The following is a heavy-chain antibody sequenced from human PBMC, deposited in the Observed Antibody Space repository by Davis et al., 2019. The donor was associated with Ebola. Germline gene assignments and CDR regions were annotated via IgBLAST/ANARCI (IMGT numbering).Heavy chain of an antibody. J-gene: IGHJ5*02. CDR2: IYYSGST. D-gene: IGHD1-26*01. V-gene: IGHV4-39*01. CDR3: ARHPSHSGSYR. CDR1: GGSISSYY. Sequence: SETLSLTCTVSGGSISSYYWGWIRQPPGKGLEWIGSIYYSGSTYYNPSLKSRVTISVDTSKNQFSLKLSSVTAADTAVYYCARHPSHSGSYRWGQGTLVTVSS.